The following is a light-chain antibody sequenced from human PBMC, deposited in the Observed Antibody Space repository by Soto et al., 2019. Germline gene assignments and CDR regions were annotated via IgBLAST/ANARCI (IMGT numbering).Light chain of an antibody. Sequence: DIQMTQSPSTLSASVGDRVTITCRASQSISSWLAWYQQKPGKAPNLLIYKASSLESGVPSRFSGSGSGTEFTLTISSLQPDDFATYYCQQYNSYSSTLGQGNKVEIK. V-gene: IGKV1-5*03. CDR1: QSISSW. J-gene: IGKJ1*01. CDR2: KAS. CDR3: QQYNSYSST.